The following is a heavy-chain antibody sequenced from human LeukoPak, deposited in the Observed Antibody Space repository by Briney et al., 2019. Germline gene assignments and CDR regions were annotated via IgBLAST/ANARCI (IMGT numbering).Heavy chain of an antibody. V-gene: IGHV3-23*01. CDR1: GFTFSSYA. CDR3: AKDRAGLGHFDY. J-gene: IGHJ4*02. Sequence: GGSLRLSCAASGFTFSSYAMSWVRQAPGKGLGWVSAISGSGGSTYYADSVKGRFTISRDNSKNTLYLQMNSLRAEDTAVYYCAKDRAGLGHFDYWGQGTLVTVSS. CDR2: ISGSGGST. D-gene: IGHD6-19*01.